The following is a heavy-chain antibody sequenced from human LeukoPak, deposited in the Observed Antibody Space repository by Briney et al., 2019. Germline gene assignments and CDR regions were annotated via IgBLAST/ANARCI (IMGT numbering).Heavy chain of an antibody. D-gene: IGHD1-26*01. V-gene: IGHV5-51*01. CDR3: ARGGGSYHTVYMN. Sequence: GESLKSSGKGSGYNFTSYWIGWVRQMPGKGLEWMGIIYPGDYDTRYSPSFQGQVTISADKSLSTAYLQWSSLKASDTAMYYCARGGGSYHTVYMNGARGSRVPVS. J-gene: IGHJ4*02. CDR1: GYNFTSYW. CDR2: IYPGDYDT.